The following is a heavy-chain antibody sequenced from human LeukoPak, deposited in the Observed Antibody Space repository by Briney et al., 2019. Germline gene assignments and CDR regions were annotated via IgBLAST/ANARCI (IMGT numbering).Heavy chain of an antibody. V-gene: IGHV1-2*02. CDR3: ARDRIVGTVLGDFDI. Sequence: ASVKVSCKASGYTFTCYYMHWVRQAPGQGLEWMGWINPNSGGTNYAQKFQGRVTMTRDTSISTAYMELSRLRSDDTAVYYCARDRIVGTVLGDFDIWGQGTMVTVSS. CDR2: INPNSGGT. J-gene: IGHJ3*02. CDR1: GYTFTCYY. D-gene: IGHD1-26*01.